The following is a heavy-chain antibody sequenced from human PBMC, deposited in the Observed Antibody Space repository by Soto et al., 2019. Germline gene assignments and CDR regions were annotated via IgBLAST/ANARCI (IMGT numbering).Heavy chain of an antibody. D-gene: IGHD2-8*01. CDR3: ARRMTAYFDF. V-gene: IGHV3-23*01. CDR2: LTGDGAYI. J-gene: IGHJ4*02. CDR1: GFTFTTSA. Sequence: EVQLLESGGALVQPGGSLRLSCAASGFTFTTSAMSWVRQAPGKGLEWVSTLTGDGAYISYADSVKGRFTISRDNSQNTLYLQMNSLRADDTAISYCARRMTAYFDFWGQGTLVTVSS.